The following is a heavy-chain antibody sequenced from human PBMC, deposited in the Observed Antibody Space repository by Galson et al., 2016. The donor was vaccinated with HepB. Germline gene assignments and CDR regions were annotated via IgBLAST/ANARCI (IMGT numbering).Heavy chain of an antibody. J-gene: IGHJ3*02. CDR3: AGSVNEAFYI. Sequence: SETLSLTCNVSGDSITSSGYFWGWIRQPPGKGLEWFGAISYRGTTYAYPSPKSRPTVSVDTSKNQFSLKLCSVTAADTAVYYCAGSVNEAFYIWGQGTMVTVSS. V-gene: IGHV4-39*01. CDR2: ISYRGTT. D-gene: IGHD1-1*01. CDR1: GDSITSSGYF.